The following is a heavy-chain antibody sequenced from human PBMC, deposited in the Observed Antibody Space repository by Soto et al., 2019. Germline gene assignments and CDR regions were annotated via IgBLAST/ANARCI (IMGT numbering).Heavy chain of an antibody. CDR3: ARDLGPYSIRQWLIQGYWFDP. D-gene: IGHD6-19*01. CDR1: GYTFTGYY. J-gene: IGHJ5*02. V-gene: IGHV1-2*02. CDR2: INPNSGGT. Sequence: ASVKVSCKASGYTFTGYYMHWVRQAPGQGLEWMGWINPNSGGTNYAQKFQGRVTMTRDTSISTAYMELSRLRSDDTAVYYCARDLGPYSIRQWLIQGYWFDPWGQGTLVTV.